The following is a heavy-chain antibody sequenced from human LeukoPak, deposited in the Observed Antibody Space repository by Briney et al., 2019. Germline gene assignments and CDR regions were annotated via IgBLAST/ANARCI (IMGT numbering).Heavy chain of an antibody. V-gene: IGHV3-30*04. CDR2: ISYDGSNK. J-gene: IGHJ4*02. D-gene: IGHD6-19*01. CDR1: GFTFSSYA. Sequence: GGSLRLSCAASGFTFSSYAMHWVRQAPGKGLEWVAVISYDGSNKYYADSVKGRFTISRDNSKNTLYLQMNSLRAEDTALYYCARVQWLATGYYFDYWGQGTLVTVSS. CDR3: ARVQWLATGYYFDY.